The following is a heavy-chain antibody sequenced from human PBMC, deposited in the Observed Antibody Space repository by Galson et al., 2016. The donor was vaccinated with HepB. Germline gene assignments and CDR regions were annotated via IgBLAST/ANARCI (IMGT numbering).Heavy chain of an antibody. Sequence: SLRLSCAASGFTFNSYWMHWVRQAPGKGLVWVSRINTDGSETNYADSVKGRFTISRDNAKNTLYLQMNSLRAEDTAVYYCAKEVGTVHPSNWFDPWGQGTLVTVSS. V-gene: IGHV3-74*01. CDR3: AKEVGTVHPSNWFDP. CDR1: GFTFNSYW. J-gene: IGHJ5*02. D-gene: IGHD1-26*01. CDR2: INTDGSET.